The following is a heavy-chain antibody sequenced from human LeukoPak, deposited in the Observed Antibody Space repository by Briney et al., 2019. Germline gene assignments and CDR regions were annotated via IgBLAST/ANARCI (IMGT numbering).Heavy chain of an antibody. Sequence: SQTLSLTCAISGDSVSSNSAAWNWIRQSPSRGLEWLGRTYYRSKWYNDYAVSVKSRITINPATSKNQFSLQLNSATPEDTAVYYCARSTPTVGSYAFDIWGQGTMVTVSS. V-gene: IGHV6-1*01. CDR2: TYYRSKWYN. J-gene: IGHJ3*02. D-gene: IGHD1-26*01. CDR1: GDSVSSNSAA. CDR3: ARSTPTVGSYAFDI.